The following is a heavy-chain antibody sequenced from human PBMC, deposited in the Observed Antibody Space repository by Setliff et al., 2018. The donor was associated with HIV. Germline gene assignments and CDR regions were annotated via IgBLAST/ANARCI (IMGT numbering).Heavy chain of an antibody. D-gene: IGHD4-17*01. Sequence: ASVMVSCKPSGYIFSNYYLHWVRQGPGQGLEWMGLINPSGAGTSYAQKFEGRVTMTRDTSTDTVYMELSSLKSDDTAVYYCVRRESDYGTKAGFRYWGQGTSVTVSS. CDR2: INPSGAGT. CDR1: GYIFSNYY. CDR3: VRRESDYGTKAGFRY. V-gene: IGHV1-46*01. J-gene: IGHJ4*02.